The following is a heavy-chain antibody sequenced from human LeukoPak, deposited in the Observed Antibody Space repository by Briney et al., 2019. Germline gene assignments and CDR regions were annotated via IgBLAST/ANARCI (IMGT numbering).Heavy chain of an antibody. J-gene: IGHJ4*02. CDR3: AKDPAPYYYGSGSYPSDY. V-gene: IGHV3-23*01. D-gene: IGHD3-10*01. CDR1: GFTFSSYA. Sequence: PGRSLRLSCAASGFTFSSYAMHWVRQAPGKGLEWVSAISGSGGSTYYADSVKGRFTISRDNSKNTLYLQMNSLRAEDTAVYYCAKDPAPYYYGSGSYPSDYWGQGTLVTVSS. CDR2: ISGSGGST.